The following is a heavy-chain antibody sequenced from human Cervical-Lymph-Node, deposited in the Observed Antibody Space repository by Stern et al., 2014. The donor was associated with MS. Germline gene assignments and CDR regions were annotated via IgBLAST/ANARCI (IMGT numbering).Heavy chain of an antibody. V-gene: IGHV1-46*01. J-gene: IGHJ6*02. Sequence: VQLVESGAEVKKPGASVKVSCKASGYTFTSYYMHWVRQAPGQGLEWMGIINPSGGSTSYAQKFQGRVTMTRDTSTSTVYMELSSLRCEETAVYFCAREVAGHRLGMMDVWGQGTTVTVSS. CDR1: GYTFTSYY. D-gene: IGHD6-19*01. CDR3: AREVAGHRLGMMDV. CDR2: INPSGGST.